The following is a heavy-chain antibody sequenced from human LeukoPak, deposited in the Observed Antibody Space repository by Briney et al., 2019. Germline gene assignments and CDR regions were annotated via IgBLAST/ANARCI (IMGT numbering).Heavy chain of an antibody. CDR3: ARGSGTYFWFDP. D-gene: IGHD6-13*01. J-gene: IGHJ5*02. V-gene: IGHV4-31*03. CDR1: GGSISSGGYY. Sequence: PSQTLSLTCTVSGGSISSGGYYWSWIRQHPGKGREGVGYIDYSGSTYYNPSLKSRVTLSVDTSKHQFSLKLSSVPAADTAVYYCARGSGTYFWFDPWGQGTLVTVSS. CDR2: IDYSGST.